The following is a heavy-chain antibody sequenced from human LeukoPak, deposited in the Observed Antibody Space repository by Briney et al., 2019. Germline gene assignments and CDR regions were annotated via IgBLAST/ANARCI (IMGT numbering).Heavy chain of an antibody. Sequence: SVKVSCKASGGTFSSYAISWVRQAPGQGLEWMGGIIPIFGTANYAQKFQGRVTITADESTSTAYMELSSLRSEDTAVYYCARDYYGSGSPGGTWGQGTLVTVSS. D-gene: IGHD3-10*01. CDR3: ARDYYGSGSPGGT. J-gene: IGHJ5*02. CDR2: IIPIFGTA. CDR1: GGTFSSYA. V-gene: IGHV1-69*01.